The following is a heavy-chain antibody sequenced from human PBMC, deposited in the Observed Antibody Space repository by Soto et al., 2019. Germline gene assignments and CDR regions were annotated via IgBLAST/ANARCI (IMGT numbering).Heavy chain of an antibody. CDR2: ISGSGGST. CDR3: AKDICSGGSCYSGPPWFDP. J-gene: IGHJ5*02. V-gene: IGHV3-23*01. D-gene: IGHD2-15*01. CDR1: GFTFSSYA. Sequence: GGSLRLSCAASGFTFSSYAMSWVRQAPGKGLEWVSAISGSGGSTYYADSVKGRFTISRDNSKNTLYLQMNSLRAEDTAVYYCAKDICSGGSCYSGPPWFDPWGQGTLVTVSS.